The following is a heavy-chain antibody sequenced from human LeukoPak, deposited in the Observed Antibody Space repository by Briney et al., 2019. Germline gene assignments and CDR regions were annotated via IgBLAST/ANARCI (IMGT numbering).Heavy chain of an antibody. CDR1: GYSFTSYW. V-gene: IGHV5-51*01. Sequence: GESLKISCKGSGYSFTSYWIGWVRQMPGKGLEWMGIIYPGDSDTRYSPSFQGQVTISADKSISTAYLQWSSLKASDTAMYYCARHGSNWNYDCHYYMDVWGKGTTVTVSS. J-gene: IGHJ6*03. D-gene: IGHD1-1*01. CDR2: IYPGDSDT. CDR3: ARHGSNWNYDCHYYMDV.